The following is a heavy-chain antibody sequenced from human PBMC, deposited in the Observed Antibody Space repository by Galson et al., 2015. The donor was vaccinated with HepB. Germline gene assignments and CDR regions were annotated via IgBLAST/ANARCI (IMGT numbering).Heavy chain of an antibody. CDR1: GFTFSNFA. CDR3: AKAPGIVAVITTSYWFDP. CDR2: ISGGGGST. J-gene: IGHJ5*02. V-gene: IGHV3-23*01. Sequence: SLRLSCAGSGFTFSNFAMNWVRQAPGKGLEWVSVISGGGGSTYYADAVKGRFTVSSDNSKNTLYLQMNSLRAEDTAVYYCAKAPGIVAVITTSYWFDPCRQGNLVTVSS. D-gene: IGHD3-22*01.